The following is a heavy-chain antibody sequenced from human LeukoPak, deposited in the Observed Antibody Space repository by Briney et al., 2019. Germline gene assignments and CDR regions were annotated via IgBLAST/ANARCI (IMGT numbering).Heavy chain of an antibody. CDR2: IDQDGSEK. V-gene: IGHV3-7*01. D-gene: IGHD6-13*01. J-gene: IGHJ4*02. CDR1: RFTFSNYW. CDR3: ARDQGAAGDY. Sequence: GGSLRLSCAASRFTFSNYWMTWVRQAPGKGLEWVANIDQDGSEKFYVDSVKGRFTISRDNAKDSLYLQMNSLRAEDTALYYCARDQGAAGDYWGQGTLVTVSS.